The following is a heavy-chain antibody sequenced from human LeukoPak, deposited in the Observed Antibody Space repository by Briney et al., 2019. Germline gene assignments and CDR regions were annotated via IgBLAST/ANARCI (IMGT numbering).Heavy chain of an antibody. CDR1: GFIISDYA. Sequence: GGSLRLSCSASGFIISDYAMHWVRQAPGKGLEYFSPLSANGGTTYYADSVKGRFTISRDTSKNTVYLQMSSLRAEDTAMYHCVKDLYKGDSASWYFFHYWGQGTLVTVSS. CDR3: VKDLYKGDSASWYFFHY. CDR2: LSANGGTT. J-gene: IGHJ4*02. V-gene: IGHV3-64D*06. D-gene: IGHD2-2*01.